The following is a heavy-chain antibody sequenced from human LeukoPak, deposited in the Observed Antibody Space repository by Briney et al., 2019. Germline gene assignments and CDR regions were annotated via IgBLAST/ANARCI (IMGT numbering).Heavy chain of an antibody. CDR1: GFTFSSYS. CDR3: ARDFGLFVFDF. J-gene: IGHJ3*01. Sequence: PGGSLRLSCAASGFTFSSYSMNWVRQAPGKGLKWVSSISSSSSYIYYADSVKGRFTISRDNAKNSLYLQMNSLRAEDTALYYCARDFGLFVFDFWGQGTMVTVSS. D-gene: IGHD3-10*01. CDR2: ISSSSSYI. V-gene: IGHV3-21*01.